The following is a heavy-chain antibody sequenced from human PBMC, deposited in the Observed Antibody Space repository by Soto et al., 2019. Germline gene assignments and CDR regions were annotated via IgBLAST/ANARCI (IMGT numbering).Heavy chain of an antibody. J-gene: IGHJ6*02. CDR3: ATVPPPYGMDV. Sequence: QVQLVQSGAEVKKPGSSVKVSCKASGGTFSTYTIAWVRQAPGQGPEWMGRIIPFLGIPNYAQKFQGRVTMTADKSTSTAYMDLSSLRPEDTAVYYCATVPPPYGMDVWGHGTTVTVSS. V-gene: IGHV1-69*02. CDR2: IIPFLGIP. CDR1: GGTFSTYT.